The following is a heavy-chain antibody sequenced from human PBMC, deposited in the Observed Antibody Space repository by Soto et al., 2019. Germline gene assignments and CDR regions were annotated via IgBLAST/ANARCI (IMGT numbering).Heavy chain of an antibody. D-gene: IGHD3-10*01. Sequence: SETLSLTCAVSGGSISSGGYPWSWIRQPPGKGLEWIGYMYHSGSTYYNPSLKSRVTISVDKSKNQFSLKLSSVTAADTAVYYCARGSGRQVYNYYGMDVWGQRTTVTVSS. V-gene: IGHV4-30-2*01. CDR1: GGSISSGGYP. CDR3: ARGSGRQVYNYYGMDV. CDR2: MYHSGST. J-gene: IGHJ6*02.